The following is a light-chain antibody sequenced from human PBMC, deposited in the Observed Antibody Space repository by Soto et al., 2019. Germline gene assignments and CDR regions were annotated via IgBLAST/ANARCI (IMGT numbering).Light chain of an antibody. J-gene: IGKJ1*01. CDR1: QSVSSSY. CDR2: GAS. Sequence: EIVLXQSPXXLSLSPGERATLSCRASQSVSSSYLAWYQQKPGQAPRLLIYGASSRATGIPDRFSGSGSGTDFTLTISRLEPEDFAVYYCQQYGSSPTFGQGTKVEIK. CDR3: QQYGSSPT. V-gene: IGKV3-20*01.